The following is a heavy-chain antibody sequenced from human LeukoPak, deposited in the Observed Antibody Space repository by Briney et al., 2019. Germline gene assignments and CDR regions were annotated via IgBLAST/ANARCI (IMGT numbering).Heavy chain of an antibody. V-gene: IGHV1-18*01. CDR3: ARGLERGYEFPFDY. CDR1: GYTFTSYG. CDR2: ISAYSGNT. J-gene: IGHJ4*02. Sequence: ASVKVSCKASGYTFTSYGISWVRQAPGQGLEWMGWISAYSGNTNYAQKLQGRVTMTRDTSTSTAYMELRSLRSDDTAVYYCARGLERGYEFPFDYWGQGTLVTVSS. D-gene: IGHD5-12*01.